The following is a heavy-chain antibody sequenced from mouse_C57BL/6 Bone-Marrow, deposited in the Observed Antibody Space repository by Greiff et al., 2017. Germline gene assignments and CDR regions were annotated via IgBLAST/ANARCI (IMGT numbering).Heavy chain of an antibody. CDR3: AREGDYYGYDGAWFAY. Sequence: VESEGGLVQPGSSMKLSCTASGFTFSDYYMAWVRQVPEKGLEWVANINYDGSSTYYLDSLKSRFIISRDNAKNILYLQMSSLKSEDTATYYCAREGDYYGYDGAWFAYWGQGTLVTVSA. CDR1: GFTFSDYY. CDR2: INYDGSST. D-gene: IGHD2-2*01. J-gene: IGHJ3*01. V-gene: IGHV5-16*01.